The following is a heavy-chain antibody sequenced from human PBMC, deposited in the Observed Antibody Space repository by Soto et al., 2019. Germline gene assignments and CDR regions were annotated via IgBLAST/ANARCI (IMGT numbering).Heavy chain of an antibody. Sequence: ETLSLTCTVSGGSISSYYWNWIRQPLGKGLEWIGYIYYSGSTNYNPSLKSRVTISVDTSKNQFSLKLSSVTAADTAVYYCARGIAGRGYYYYYMDVWGKGTTVTVSS. D-gene: IGHD6-13*01. J-gene: IGHJ6*03. CDR3: ARGIAGRGYYYYYMDV. CDR1: GGSISSYY. CDR2: IYYSGST. V-gene: IGHV4-59*01.